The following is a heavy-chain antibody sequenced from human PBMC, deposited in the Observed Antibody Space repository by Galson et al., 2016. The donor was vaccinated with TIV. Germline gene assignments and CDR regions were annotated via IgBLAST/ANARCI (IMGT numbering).Heavy chain of an antibody. V-gene: IGHV1-69*05. CDR3: ARGSTGLNYRGSGWFIP. CDR1: GGSFSSHP. Sequence: SVKVSCKASGGSFSSHPFSWVRQAPGQGLEWMGGINHIFGTTEYAQKFQGRVSITTDKYTSTAYMELSSLRSEDSAVYYCARGSTGLNYRGSGWFIPWGQGPLVTVSS. CDR2: INHIFGTT. D-gene: IGHD5-24*01. J-gene: IGHJ5*02.